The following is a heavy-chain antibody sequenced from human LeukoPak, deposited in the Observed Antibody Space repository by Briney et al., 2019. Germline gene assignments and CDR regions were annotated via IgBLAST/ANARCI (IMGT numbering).Heavy chain of an antibody. D-gene: IGHD3-3*01. V-gene: IGHV3-23*01. CDR2: ISGSGGST. CDR1: GFTFSSYA. J-gene: IGHJ6*02. Sequence: GGSLRLSCAASGFTFSSYAMSWVRQAPGKGLEWVSAISGSGGSTYYADSVKGRFTISRDNSKNTLYLQMNSLRAEDTAVYYCAKDFGYDFWSGYYGSYGMDAWGQGTTVTVSS. CDR3: AKDFGYDFWSGYYGSYGMDA.